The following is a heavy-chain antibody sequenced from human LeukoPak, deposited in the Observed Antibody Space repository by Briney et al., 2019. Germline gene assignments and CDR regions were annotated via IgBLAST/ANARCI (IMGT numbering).Heavy chain of an antibody. Sequence: PGGSLRLSCAASGFTFSSYAVHWVRQVPGKGLVWVSRISGDGTARNYADSVKGRFTISRDDAKNTVDLQMNSLRGEDTAVYYCVRGRGSYGWFDPWGQGTLVTVSS. D-gene: IGHD3-10*01. CDR1: GFTFSSYA. CDR2: ISGDGTAR. CDR3: VRGRGSYGWFDP. V-gene: IGHV3-74*01. J-gene: IGHJ5*02.